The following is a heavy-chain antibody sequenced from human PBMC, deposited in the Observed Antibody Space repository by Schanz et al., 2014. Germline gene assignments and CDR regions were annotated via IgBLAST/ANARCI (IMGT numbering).Heavy chain of an antibody. CDR1: GGTFSSYT. Sequence: QLQLVQSGAEVKKPGSSAKVSCKLSGGTFSSYTITWMRQAPGQGLEWMGWISAYNGHTDYAQKLQGRVTLTTDTSTSTAYMELRNLRSDDTAVYYCARAKRFGDMDVWGQGTTVTVSS. J-gene: IGHJ6*02. V-gene: IGHV1-18*01. CDR3: ARAKRFGDMDV. CDR2: ISAYNGHT. D-gene: IGHD3-10*01.